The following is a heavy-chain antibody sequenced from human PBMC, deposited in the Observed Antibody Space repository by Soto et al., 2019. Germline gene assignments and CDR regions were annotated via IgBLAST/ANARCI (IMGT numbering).Heavy chain of an antibody. Sequence: QVQLVESGGGVVQPGRSLRLSCAASGFTFSSYAMDWVRQAPGKGLEWVAVISYDGSNKYYADSVKGRFTISRDNSKNTLYLQMNSLRAEDTAVYYCASGAVVTPNYFDYWGQGTLVTVSS. CDR1: GFTFSSYA. CDR3: ASGAVVTPNYFDY. J-gene: IGHJ4*02. V-gene: IGHV3-30-3*01. D-gene: IGHD2-21*02. CDR2: ISYDGSNK.